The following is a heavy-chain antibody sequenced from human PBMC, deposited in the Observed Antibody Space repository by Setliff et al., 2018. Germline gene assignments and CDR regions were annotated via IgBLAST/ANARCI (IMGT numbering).Heavy chain of an antibody. CDR1: GGSISSSSYY. J-gene: IGHJ4*02. CDR2: IFHSGST. V-gene: IGHV4-31*03. Sequence: SETLSLTCTVSGGSISSSSYYWNWIRQHPEKGLEWLGYIFHSGSTHYNSSLKSRITISIDTSKNHFPLELNSVTAADSAVYYCARVADGSGSFYLGFDYWGQGILVTVSS. D-gene: IGHD3-10*01. CDR3: ARVADGSGSFYLGFDY.